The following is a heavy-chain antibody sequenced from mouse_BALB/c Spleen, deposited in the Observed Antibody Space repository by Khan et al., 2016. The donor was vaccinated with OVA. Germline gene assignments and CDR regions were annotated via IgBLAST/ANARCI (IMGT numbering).Heavy chain of an antibody. Sequence: EVELVESGGGLVQPGGSLKLSCAASGFTFSSYGMSWVRQTPDKRLELVATINSNGGSTYYPHTVKGRFTISRDNAKNTLYLQMSSLKSEDTAMYYGARMARTIYWGQGTTLTVSS. CDR1: GFTFSSYG. J-gene: IGHJ2*01. V-gene: IGHV5-6-3*01. CDR3: ARMARTIY. CDR2: INSNGGST.